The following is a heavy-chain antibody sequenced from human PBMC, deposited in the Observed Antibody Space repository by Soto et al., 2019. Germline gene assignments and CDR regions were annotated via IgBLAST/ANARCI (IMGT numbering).Heavy chain of an antibody. CDR1: GYSFTSYW. Sequence: LGESLKISCKGSGYSFTSYWIGWVRQMPGKVLEWMGIIYPGDSDTRYSPSFQGQVTISADKSISTAYLQWSSLKASDTAMYYCARSYGDFYWYFDLWGRGTLVTVSS. J-gene: IGHJ2*01. CDR2: IYPGDSDT. D-gene: IGHD4-17*01. V-gene: IGHV5-51*01. CDR3: ARSYGDFYWYFDL.